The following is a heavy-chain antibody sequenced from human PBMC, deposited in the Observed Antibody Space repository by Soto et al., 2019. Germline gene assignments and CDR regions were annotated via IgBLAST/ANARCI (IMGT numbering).Heavy chain of an antibody. CDR2: ISAYNGNT. Sequence: QVQLVQSGAEVKKPGASVKVSCKASGYTFTSYGISWVRQAPGQGLEWMGWISAYNGNTNYAQKLQGRVTMTTDTSTSTAYMEPRSLRSDDTAVYYCARAGSSWYVGPSYYGMDVWGQGTTVTVSS. CDR3: ARAGSSWYVGPSYYGMDV. V-gene: IGHV1-18*01. J-gene: IGHJ6*02. CDR1: GYTFTSYG. D-gene: IGHD6-13*01.